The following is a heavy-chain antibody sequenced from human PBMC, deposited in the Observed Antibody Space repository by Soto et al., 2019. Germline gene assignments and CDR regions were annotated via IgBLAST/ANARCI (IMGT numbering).Heavy chain of an antibody. CDR2: VYHTGST. D-gene: IGHD6-19*01. J-gene: IGHJ4*02. V-gene: IGHV4-59*01. Sequence: SETLSLTCDVSGASITTYYWTWIRQAPGKGLEWIGNVYHTGSTDYNSSLKSRVTISVDTSKSQFSLNMNSVTAADTAVYYCARRLFGSGWTLDSWGQGALVTVSS. CDR1: GASITTYY. CDR3: ARRLFGSGWTLDS.